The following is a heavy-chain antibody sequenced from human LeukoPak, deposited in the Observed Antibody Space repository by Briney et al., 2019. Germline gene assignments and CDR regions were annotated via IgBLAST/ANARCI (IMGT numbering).Heavy chain of an antibody. Sequence: GGSVRLSCAASGFTFSSYGMHWVRQAPGKGLEWVAFIRYDGSNKYYADSVKGRFTISRDNSKNTLYLQMNSLRAEDTAVYYCAKDPNGDYIGTFDMWGRGTMVSVSS. D-gene: IGHD4-17*01. CDR3: AKDPNGDYIGTFDM. V-gene: IGHV3-30*02. J-gene: IGHJ3*02. CDR2: IRYDGSNK. CDR1: GFTFSSYG.